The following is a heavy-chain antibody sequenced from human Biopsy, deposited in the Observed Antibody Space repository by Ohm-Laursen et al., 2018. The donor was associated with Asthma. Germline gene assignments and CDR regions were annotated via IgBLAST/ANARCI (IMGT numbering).Heavy chain of an antibody. D-gene: IGHD6-19*01. Sequence: SSVKVSCKSPGGTFSNFAISWVRQAPGQGLEWLGGIMTVFGTTNYAQKFQGRVTITADETTSTAYMEVTSLRSEDTAIYYCARCQVGYSSGWSLLLKKIYYSGMDVWGQGTAVTVSS. V-gene: IGHV1-69*01. CDR3: ARCQVGYSSGWSLLLKKIYYSGMDV. CDR1: GGTFSNFA. CDR2: IMTVFGTT. J-gene: IGHJ6*02.